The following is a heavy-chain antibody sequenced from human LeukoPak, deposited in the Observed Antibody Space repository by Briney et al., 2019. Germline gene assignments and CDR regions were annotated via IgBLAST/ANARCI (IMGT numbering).Heavy chain of an antibody. CDR3: AKINIVVTYYYYGMDV. V-gene: IGHV3-33*06. CDR2: IWYDGSNK. CDR1: GFTFSSYG. D-gene: IGHD2-2*01. J-gene: IGHJ6*02. Sequence: GGSLRLSCAASGFTFSSYGMHWVRQAPGKGLEWVAVIWYDGSNKYYADSVKGRFTISRDNSKNTLYLQMNSLRAEDTAVYYCAKINIVVTYYYYGMDVWGQGTTVTVSS.